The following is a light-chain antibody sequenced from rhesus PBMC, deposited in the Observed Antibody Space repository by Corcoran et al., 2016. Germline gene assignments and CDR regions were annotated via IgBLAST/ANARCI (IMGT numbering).Light chain of an antibody. J-gene: IGKJ3*01. Sequence: DIQMTQSPSSLSASVGDTVTITCRASQSFRSSLAWYQQKPGKAPKLLIYSASSLQSGVTSRFSGNKSGTDFTLTISSLQPEVIASYYCQQYYSYPFTFGPGTKLDIK. CDR1: QSFRSS. CDR3: QQYYSYPFT. CDR2: SAS. V-gene: IGKV1-46*01.